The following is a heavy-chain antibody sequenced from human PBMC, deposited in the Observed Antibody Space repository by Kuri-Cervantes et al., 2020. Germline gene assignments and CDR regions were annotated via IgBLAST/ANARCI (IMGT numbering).Heavy chain of an antibody. CDR3: ARDAMVRGVITYAFDI. D-gene: IGHD3-10*01. CDR1: GFTVSSKH. V-gene: IGHV3-7*03. CDR2: IKQDGSDK. J-gene: IGHJ3*02. Sequence: GGSLRLSCAASGFTVSSKHMTWVRQAPGKGLEWVANIKQDGSDKYYVASVKGRFAISRDNAKNSLYLQMNSLRAEDTAVYYCARDAMVRGVITYAFDIWGQGTMVTVSS.